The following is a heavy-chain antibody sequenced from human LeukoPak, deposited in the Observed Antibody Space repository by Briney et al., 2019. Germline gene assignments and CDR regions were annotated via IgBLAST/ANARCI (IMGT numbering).Heavy chain of an antibody. V-gene: IGHV6-1*01. J-gene: IGHJ4*02. D-gene: IGHD3-16*02. CDR1: GDSVSSDSSA. Sequence: QTLSPTCAISGDSVSSDSSAWNWFRQSPSRGLEWLGRTYYSSQWYNNYAVSVRSRITINLDTSKNQFSLQLNSVIPEDTAVYYCARRRYYRYTGYFDYWGQGTPVTVSS. CDR2: TYYSSQWYN. CDR3: ARRRYYRYTGYFDY.